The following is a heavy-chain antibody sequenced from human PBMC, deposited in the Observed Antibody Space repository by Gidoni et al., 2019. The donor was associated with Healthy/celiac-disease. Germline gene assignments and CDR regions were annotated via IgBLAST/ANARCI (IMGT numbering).Heavy chain of an antibody. Sequence: QVTLKESGPVLVKPTETLTLTCTVSGFSLSNARMGVSWIRQPPGKALEWLAHIFSNDEKSYSTSLKSRLTISKDTSKSQVVLTMTNMDPVDTATYYCARILSSSPWGDYYYGMDVWGQGTTVTVSS. D-gene: IGHD6-6*01. V-gene: IGHV2-26*01. CDR1: GFSLSNARMG. CDR3: ARILSSSPWGDYYYGMDV. J-gene: IGHJ6*02. CDR2: IFSNDEK.